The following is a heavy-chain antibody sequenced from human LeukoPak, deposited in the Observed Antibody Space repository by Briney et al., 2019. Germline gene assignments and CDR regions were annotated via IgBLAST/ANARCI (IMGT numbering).Heavy chain of an antibody. D-gene: IGHD3-9*01. J-gene: IGHJ4*02. CDR1: GGSISSYY. V-gene: IGHV4-59*01. CDR2: IYYSGST. CDR3: ARALTGYYKGDRVMRY. Sequence: PSETLSLTCTVSGGSISSYYWSWIRQPPGKGLEWIGYIYYSGSTNYNPSLKSRVTISVDTSKNQFSLKLSSVTAADTAVYYCARALTGYYKGDRVMRYWGQGTLVTVSS.